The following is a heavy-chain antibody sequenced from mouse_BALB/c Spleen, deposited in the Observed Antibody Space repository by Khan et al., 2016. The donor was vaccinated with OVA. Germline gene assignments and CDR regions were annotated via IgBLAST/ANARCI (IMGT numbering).Heavy chain of an antibody. D-gene: IGHD2-13*01. CDR1: GFTFSDYY. J-gene: IGHJ3*01. CDR3: IRGCYGDHFAV. CDR2: ISDDVSYI. Sequence: EVELVESGGGLVKPGGSLKLSCAASGFTFSDYYMYWVRQAPDERLEWVATISDDVSYISYSDKLRGRFIISRETVKNNLYLRMSSLKSEDSAMYYFIRGCYGDHFAVWGQGTLVTVS. V-gene: IGHV5-4*02.